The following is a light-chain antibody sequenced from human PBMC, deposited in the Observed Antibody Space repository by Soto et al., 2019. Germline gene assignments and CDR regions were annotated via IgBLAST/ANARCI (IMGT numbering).Light chain of an antibody. CDR3: QHYNSYPYT. J-gene: IGKJ2*01. V-gene: IGKV1-5*03. CDR1: QTISNW. CDR2: KAS. Sequence: DIQMTQSPSTLSASVGDRVTITCRASQTISNWLAWYQQRPGKAPNLLIYKASTLESGVSSRFSGSGSGTEFTLTISSLQPDDFAPYYCQHYNSYPYTFGQGTLLEIK.